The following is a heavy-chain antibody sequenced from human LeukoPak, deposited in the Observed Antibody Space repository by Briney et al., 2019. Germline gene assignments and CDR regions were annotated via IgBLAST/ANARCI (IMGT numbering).Heavy chain of an antibody. V-gene: IGHV3-30*02. D-gene: IGHD3-16*01. Sequence: PGGSLRLSCAASGFTFRSYGMHWVRQAPGKGLEWVAYIRYDGSNKFYTVSVKGRFTISRDNSKNTLYLQMSSLRSEDTGVYYCANGGGAYDVIDYWGQGTLVTVSS. CDR1: GFTFRSYG. J-gene: IGHJ4*02. CDR3: ANGGGAYDVIDY. CDR2: IRYDGSNK.